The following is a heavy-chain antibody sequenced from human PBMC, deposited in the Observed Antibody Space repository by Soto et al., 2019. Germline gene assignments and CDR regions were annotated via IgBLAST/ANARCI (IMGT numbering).Heavy chain of an antibody. D-gene: IGHD6-6*01. CDR3: ARVYSSSSGLDWFDP. CDR2: IYPGDSDT. Sequence: GESLKISCKGSGYSFTSYWIGWVRQMPGKGLEWMGIIYPGDSDTRYSPSFQGQVTISADKSISTAYLQWSSLKASDTAMYYCARVYSSSSGLDWFDPWGQGTLVTVSS. V-gene: IGHV5-51*01. J-gene: IGHJ5*02. CDR1: GYSFTSYW.